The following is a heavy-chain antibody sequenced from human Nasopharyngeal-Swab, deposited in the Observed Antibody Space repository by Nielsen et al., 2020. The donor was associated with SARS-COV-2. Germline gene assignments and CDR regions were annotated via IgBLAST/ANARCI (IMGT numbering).Heavy chain of an antibody. J-gene: IGHJ3*02. Sequence: GGSLRLSCAASGFTFSSYAMSWVRQAPGKGLEWVSAISGSGGYTYYADSVKGRFTISRDNAKNSLYLQMNSLRAEDTAVYYCAREVPYSGHDDAFDIWGQGTMVTVSA. CDR3: AREVPYSGHDDAFDI. D-gene: IGHD5-12*01. CDR1: GFTFSSYA. CDR2: ISGSGGYT. V-gene: IGHV3-23*01.